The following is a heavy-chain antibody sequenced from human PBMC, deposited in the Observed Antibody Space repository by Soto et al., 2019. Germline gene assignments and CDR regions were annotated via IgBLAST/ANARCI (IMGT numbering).Heavy chain of an antibody. CDR1: GGSISSSSYY. V-gene: IGHV4-39*01. Sequence: SETLSLTCTVSGGSISSSSYYWGWIRQPPGKGLEWIGSIYYSGSTYYNPSLKSRVTISVDTSKNQFSLKLSSVTAADTAVYYCASLADTMVRGVIFDDWGQGTLVTVAS. CDR2: IYYSGST. CDR3: ASLADTMVRGVIFDD. D-gene: IGHD3-10*01. J-gene: IGHJ4*02.